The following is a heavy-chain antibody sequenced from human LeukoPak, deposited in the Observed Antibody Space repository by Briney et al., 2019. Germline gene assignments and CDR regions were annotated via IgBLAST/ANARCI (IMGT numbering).Heavy chain of an antibody. CDR3: ARGGRVVPAAVGRRASGAEDY. Sequence: GASVKVSCKASGYTFTGYYTHWVRQAPGQGLEWMGWINPNSGGTNYAQKFQGRVTMTRDTSISTAYMELSRLRSDDTAVYYCARGGRVVPAAVGRRASGAEDYWGQGTLVTVSS. CDR1: GYTFTGYY. D-gene: IGHD2-2*01. V-gene: IGHV1-2*02. CDR2: INPNSGGT. J-gene: IGHJ4*02.